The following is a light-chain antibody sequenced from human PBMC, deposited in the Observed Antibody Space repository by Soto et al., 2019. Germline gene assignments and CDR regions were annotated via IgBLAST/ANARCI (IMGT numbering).Light chain of an antibody. CDR3: QQYNSYWT. Sequence: DIQMTQSPSTLSASVGDRVTITCRASPSISSWLAWYQQKPGKAPKLLIYKASSLESGVPSRFSGSGSGTEFTLTISILQPDDFATYYCQQYNSYWTFGQGTKVEIK. J-gene: IGKJ1*01. V-gene: IGKV1-5*03. CDR1: PSISSW. CDR2: KAS.